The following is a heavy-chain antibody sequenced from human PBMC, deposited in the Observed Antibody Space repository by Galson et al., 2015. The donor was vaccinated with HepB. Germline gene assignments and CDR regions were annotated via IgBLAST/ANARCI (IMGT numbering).Heavy chain of an antibody. D-gene: IGHD4-17*01. V-gene: IGHV3-23*01. CDR3: AKNYGDYVYDPFDL. CDR2: MSDNGDNI. J-gene: IGHJ4*02. CDR1: GFTFSSYA. Sequence: SLRLSCAASGFTFSSYAIMWVRQAPGKGLEWVSGMSDNGDNIFYADSVKGRFTISRDISKNTLYLQMSSLRLEDTAVYFCAKNYGDYVYDPFDLRGQGTLVTVSS.